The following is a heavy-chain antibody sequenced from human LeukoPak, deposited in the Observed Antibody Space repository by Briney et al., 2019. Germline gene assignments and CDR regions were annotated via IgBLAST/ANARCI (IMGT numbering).Heavy chain of an antibody. D-gene: IGHD3/OR15-3a*01. CDR2: IYYSGST. V-gene: IGHV4-39*07. J-gene: IGHJ4*02. CDR1: GGSISSGSYY. CDR3: ARDGTGYFDY. Sequence: SQTLSLTCTVSGGSISSGSYYWSWIRQPPGKGLEWIGSIYYSGSTYYNPSLKSRVTISVDTSKNQFSLKLSSVTAADTAVYYCARDGTGYFDYWGQGTLVTVSS.